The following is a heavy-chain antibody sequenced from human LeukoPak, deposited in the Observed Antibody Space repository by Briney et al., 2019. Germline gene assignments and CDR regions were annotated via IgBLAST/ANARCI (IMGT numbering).Heavy chain of an antibody. CDR1: GFTFSSYA. J-gene: IGHJ4*02. Sequence: PGGSLRLSCAASGFTFSSYAMSWVRQAPGKGLEWVSAISGSGGSTYYADSVKGRFTISRDNSKNTLYLQMNSLRAEDTVVYYCAKPSSGWWEGDYFDYWGQGTLVTVSS. CDR2: ISGSGGST. CDR3: AKPSSGWWEGDYFDY. D-gene: IGHD6-19*01. V-gene: IGHV3-23*01.